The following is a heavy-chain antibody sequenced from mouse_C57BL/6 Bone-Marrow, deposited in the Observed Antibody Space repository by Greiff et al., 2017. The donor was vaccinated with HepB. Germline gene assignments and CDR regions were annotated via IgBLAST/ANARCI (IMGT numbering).Heavy chain of an antibody. D-gene: IGHD2-12*01. V-gene: IGHV1-50*01. J-gene: IGHJ4*01. Sequence: QVQLQQPGAELVKPGASVKLSCKASGYTFTSYWMQWVKQRPGQGLEWIGEIDPSDSYTNYNQKFKGKATLTVDTSSSTAYMQLSSLTSEDSAVYYCALRFPYAMDYWGQGTSVTVSS. CDR1: GYTFTSYW. CDR2: IDPSDSYT. CDR3: ALRFPYAMDY.